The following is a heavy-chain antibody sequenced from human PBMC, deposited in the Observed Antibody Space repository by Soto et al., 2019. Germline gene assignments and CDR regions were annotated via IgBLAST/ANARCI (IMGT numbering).Heavy chain of an antibody. CDR3: AREAV. V-gene: IGHV3-7*05. J-gene: IGHJ6*02. Sequence: EVQLVESGGGLVQPGGSLRLSCAASGFTFSGYWMSWVRQAPGKGLEWVANIKQDGSEQFYVDSVKGRFAISRDNAKNSLYLQMNSLRVVDTAVYYCAREAVWGQGTTVTVSS. CDR2: IKQDGSEQ. CDR1: GFTFSGYW.